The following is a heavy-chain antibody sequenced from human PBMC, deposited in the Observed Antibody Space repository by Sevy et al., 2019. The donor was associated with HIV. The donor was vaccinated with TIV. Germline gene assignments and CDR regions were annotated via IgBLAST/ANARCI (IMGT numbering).Heavy chain of an antibody. CDR1: GFTFDDYA. CDR3: AKDIADSSGYPLD. J-gene: IGHJ4*02. CDR2: ISWNSGSI. D-gene: IGHD3-22*01. V-gene: IGHV3-9*01. Sequence: GGSLRLSCAASGFTFDDYAMHWVRQAPGEGLEWVSGISWNSGSIGYADSVKGRFTNSRDNAKNSLYLQMNSLRAEDTALYYCAKDIADSSGYPLDWGQGTLVTVSS.